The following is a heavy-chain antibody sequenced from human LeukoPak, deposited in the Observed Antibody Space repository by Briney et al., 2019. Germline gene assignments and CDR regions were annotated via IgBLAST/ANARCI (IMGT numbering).Heavy chain of an antibody. Sequence: GGSLRLSCAASGFTFDDYAMHWVRQAPGKGLEWVSLISWGGGSTYYADSVKGRFTISRDNSKNSLYLQMNSLRAEDTALYYCAKDQTVAGPDAFDIWGQGTMVTVSS. CDR3: AKDQTVAGPDAFDI. J-gene: IGHJ3*02. CDR2: ISWGGGST. CDR1: GFTFDDYA. V-gene: IGHV3-43D*03. D-gene: IGHD6-19*01.